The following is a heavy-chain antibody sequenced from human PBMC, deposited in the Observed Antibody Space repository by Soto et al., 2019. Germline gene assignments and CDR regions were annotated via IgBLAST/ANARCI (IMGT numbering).Heavy chain of an antibody. D-gene: IGHD5-12*01. V-gene: IGHV2-5*01. CDR2: IYYNDDR. Sequence: SGPTLGNPTQTLTLTCTFSGFSFTTAGVAVGWIRQTPGGALEWLTLIYYNDDRRFSPSLKTRLTITGDTSKNRVVLSLTNVDPGDTATYFCAHSDGGYEIIYFDFWGQGIPVPVSS. CDR3: AHSDGGYEIIYFDF. J-gene: IGHJ4*02. CDR1: GFSFTTAGVA.